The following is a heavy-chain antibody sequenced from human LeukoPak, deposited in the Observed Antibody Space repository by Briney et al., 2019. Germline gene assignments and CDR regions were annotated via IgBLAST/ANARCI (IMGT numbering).Heavy chain of an antibody. D-gene: IGHD3-22*01. V-gene: IGHV4-59*01. Sequence: PSETLSLTCTVSGGSINTYFWSWIRQAPGKGLEWIGFISTSGGTKHNLSLKSRVTMSVDTSKNQFSLKLTSLTAADTALYFCARDGSSFDGSGSFDAFDVWGRGTMVIVSS. CDR2: ISTSGGT. CDR3: ARDGSSFDGSGSFDAFDV. CDR1: GGSINTYF. J-gene: IGHJ3*01.